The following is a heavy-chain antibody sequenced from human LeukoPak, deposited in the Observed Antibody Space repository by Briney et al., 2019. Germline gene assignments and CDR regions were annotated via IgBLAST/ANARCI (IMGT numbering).Heavy chain of an antibody. CDR3: TTDGIPICAHSSGYWCFGY. J-gene: IGHJ4*02. CDR2: IKSKTDGGTT. Sequence: PGGSLRLSCAASGFTFSNAWMSWVRQAPGKGLEWVGRIKSKTDGGTTDYAAPVKGRFTISRDDSKNTLYLQMNSLKTEDTAVYYCTTDGIPICAHSSGYWCFGYWGQGTLVTVSS. V-gene: IGHV3-15*01. D-gene: IGHD3-22*01. CDR1: GFTFSNAW.